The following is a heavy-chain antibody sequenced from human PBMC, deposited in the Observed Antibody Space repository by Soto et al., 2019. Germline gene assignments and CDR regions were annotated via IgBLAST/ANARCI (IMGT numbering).Heavy chain of an antibody. V-gene: IGHV1-3*01. CDR2: INGGTGQT. J-gene: IGHJ6*02. D-gene: IGHD1-1*01. Sequence: ASVKVSCKASGYSFSTYAMHWVRQAPGQSLEWMGWINGGTGQTKFSQRFQDRITITRDTSASTAYMELSSLRSEDTAVYYCARGKGMEENYYYYGLDIWGQGTTVTAS. CDR3: ARGKGMEENYYYYGLDI. CDR1: GYSFSTYA.